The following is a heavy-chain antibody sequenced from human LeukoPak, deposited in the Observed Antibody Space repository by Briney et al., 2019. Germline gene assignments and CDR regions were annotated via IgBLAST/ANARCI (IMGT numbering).Heavy chain of an antibody. CDR3: ARDSLIKGNDY. V-gene: IGHV3-48*04. D-gene: IGHD3-16*01. Sequence: GGSLRLSCAASGFTFSSYSMNWVRQAPGKGLEWVSYISSSSSTIYYADSVKGRFTISRDNAKNSLYLQMNSLRAEDTAVYYCARDSLIKGNDYWGQGTLATVSS. CDR2: ISSSSSTI. CDR1: GFTFSSYS. J-gene: IGHJ4*02.